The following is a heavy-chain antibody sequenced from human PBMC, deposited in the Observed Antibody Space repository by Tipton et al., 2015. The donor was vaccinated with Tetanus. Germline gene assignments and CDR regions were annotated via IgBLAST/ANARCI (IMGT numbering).Heavy chain of an antibody. CDR3: ARDRQQLVRDGGYAFDI. J-gene: IGHJ3*02. CDR1: GDSVSSNSAA. Sequence: LRLSCAISGDSVSSNSAARNWIRQSPSRGLEWLGRTYYRSKWYNDYAVSVKSRITINPDTSKNQFSLQLNSVTPEDTAVYYCARDRQQLVRDGGYAFDIWGQGTMVTVSS. D-gene: IGHD6-13*01. V-gene: IGHV6-1*01. CDR2: TYYRSKWYN.